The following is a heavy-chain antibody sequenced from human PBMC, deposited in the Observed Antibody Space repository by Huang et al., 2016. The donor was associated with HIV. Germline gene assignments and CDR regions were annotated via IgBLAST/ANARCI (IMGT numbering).Heavy chain of an antibody. V-gene: IGHV1-2*02. J-gene: IGHJ4*02. CDR1: GYTFHGYF. D-gene: IGHD2-15*01. CDR3: ARTPYSGSHPDY. CDR2: INALSGVT. Sequence: QVQLVQSGAEVKKPGASVKVSWRTSGYTFHGYFVPWVRQAPGQGLQWMGSINALSGVTNYAQNFKGRVTMNRDTAIRTVYMELNRLRSDDTALYYCARTPYSGSHPDYWGQGTLVTVSS.